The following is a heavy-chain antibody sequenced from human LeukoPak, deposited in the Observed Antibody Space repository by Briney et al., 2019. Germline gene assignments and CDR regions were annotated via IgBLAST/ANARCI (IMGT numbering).Heavy chain of an antibody. J-gene: IGHJ4*02. CDR2: IYHSGST. CDR1: GGSISSGGYY. CDR3: AREREDTAMVATFDY. Sequence: SQTLSLTCTVSGGSISSGGYYWSWIRQPPGKGLEWIRYIYHSGSTYYNPSLKSRVTISVDTSKNQFFLKLSSVTAADTAVYYCAREREDTAMVATFDYWGQGTLVTVSS. V-gene: IGHV4-30-2*05. D-gene: IGHD5-18*01.